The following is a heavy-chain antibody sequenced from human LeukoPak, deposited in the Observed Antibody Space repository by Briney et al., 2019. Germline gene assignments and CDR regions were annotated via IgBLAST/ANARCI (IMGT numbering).Heavy chain of an antibody. CDR2: ISGSGGST. CDR3: AKSSGYSSGWYGTFDY. CDR1: GFTFSRYA. Sequence: GGSLRLSCAASGFTFSRYAMSWVRQAPGKGLEWVSAISGSGGSTYYADSVKGRFTISRDNSKNTLYLQMNSLRAEDTAVYYCAKSSGYSSGWYGTFDYWGQGTLVTVSS. J-gene: IGHJ4*02. D-gene: IGHD6-19*01. V-gene: IGHV3-23*01.